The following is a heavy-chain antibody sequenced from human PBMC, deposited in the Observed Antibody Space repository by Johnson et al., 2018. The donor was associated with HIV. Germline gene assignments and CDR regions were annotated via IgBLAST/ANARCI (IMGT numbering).Heavy chain of an antibody. CDR2: ISGSGTNT. D-gene: IGHD3-3*01. CDR3: TTGKVLRITIFGVADGRVHDAFDI. V-gene: IGHV3-23*04. J-gene: IGHJ3*02. Sequence: VQLVESGGGLVQPGGSLRLSCAASGFKFSSYGMSWVRQAPGKGLEWVSGISGSGTNTYYADSVKGRFTISRDHSKNTLYLQMNSRKTEANAVYYCTTGKVLRITIFGVADGRVHDAFDIWGQGTMVTVSS. CDR1: GFKFSSYG.